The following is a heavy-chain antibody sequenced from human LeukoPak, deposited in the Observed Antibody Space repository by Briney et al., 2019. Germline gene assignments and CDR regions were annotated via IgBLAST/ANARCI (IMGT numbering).Heavy chain of an antibody. V-gene: IGHV4-31*03. CDR1: GGSISSGGYY. CDR3: ARAPPPDSSGYYHPSQFDY. D-gene: IGHD3-22*01. Sequence: PSETLSLTCTVSGGSISSGGYYWSWIRQHPGKGLEWIAYIYYTGSTYYNPSLKSRVTISVDTSKNQFSLKLSSVTAADTAVYYCARAPPPDSSGYYHPSQFDYWGQGTLVTVSS. J-gene: IGHJ4*02. CDR2: IYYTGST.